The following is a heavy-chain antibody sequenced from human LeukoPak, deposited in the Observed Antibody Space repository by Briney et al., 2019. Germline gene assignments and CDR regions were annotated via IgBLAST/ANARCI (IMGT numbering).Heavy chain of an antibody. CDR2: INHSGST. D-gene: IGHD3-22*01. J-gene: IGHJ6*02. V-gene: IGHV4-34*01. CDR1: GGSFSGYY. Sequence: PSETLSLTCAVYGGSFSGYYWSWIRQPPGKGLEWIGEINHSGSTNYNPSLKGRVTISVDTSKNQFSLKLSSVTAADTAVYYCARRGYRPYYYYYGMDVWGQGTMVTVSS. CDR3: ARRGYRPYYYYYGMDV.